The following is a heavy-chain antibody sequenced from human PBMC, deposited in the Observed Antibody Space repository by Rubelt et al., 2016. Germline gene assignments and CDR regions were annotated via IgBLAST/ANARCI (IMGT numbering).Heavy chain of an antibody. CDR3: ARDSDVVAAIYYYYGMDV. D-gene: IGHD2-15*01. V-gene: IGHV1-18*01. CDR2: ISAYNGNT. J-gene: IGHJ6*02. Sequence: PGRGLEWMGWISAYNGNTNYAQKLQGRVAMTTDTSTSTAYMELRSLRSDDTAVYYCARDSDVVAAIYYYYGMDVWGQGTTVTVSS.